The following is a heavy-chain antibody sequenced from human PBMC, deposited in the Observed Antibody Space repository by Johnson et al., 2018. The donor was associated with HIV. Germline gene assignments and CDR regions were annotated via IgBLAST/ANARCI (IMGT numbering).Heavy chain of an antibody. J-gene: IGHJ3*02. CDR3: ARSHPCNGGNYEGAFDI. CDR1: GFIFSTYD. Sequence: QVQLVESGGGLVQPGGSLRLSCAASGFIFSTYDMNWVRQAPGKGLEWVSVISYDGSNKYYADSVKGRFTISRDNAKNSQYLQMNSLRAEDTALDYCARSHPCNGGNYEGAFDIWGQGTMVTVSS. D-gene: IGHD4-23*01. CDR2: ISYDGSNK. V-gene: IGHV3-30*03.